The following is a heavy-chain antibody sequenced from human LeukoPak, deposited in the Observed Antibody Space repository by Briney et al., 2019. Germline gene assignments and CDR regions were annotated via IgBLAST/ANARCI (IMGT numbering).Heavy chain of an antibody. D-gene: IGHD5-18*01. CDR2: ISGSGGSP. V-gene: IGHV3-23*01. CDR3: AKDRNLGLRTTATFDY. J-gene: IGHJ4*02. Sequence: GGSLRLSCAASGFTFSSYAMSWVRQAPGKGLEWVSAISGSGGSPYYADSVKGRFTISRDNSKNTLYLQMNSLRAEDTAVHYCAKDRNLGLRTTATFDYWGQGTLVTVSS. CDR1: GFTFSSYA.